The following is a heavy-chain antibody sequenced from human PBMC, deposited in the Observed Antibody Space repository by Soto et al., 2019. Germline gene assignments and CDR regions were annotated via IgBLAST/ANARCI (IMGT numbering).Heavy chain of an antibody. J-gene: IGHJ4*02. CDR3: GRDKGLVGGSPIDY. V-gene: IGHV3-33*01. CDR1: GFTFSSYG. D-gene: IGHD2-2*01. CDR2: IWYHESNK. Sequence: GGSLRLSCAASGFTFSSYGMHWVRQAPGKGLEWVAVIWYHESNKYYADSVKGRFTISRDNSKNTLSLQMNSLRSEDTAVYYCGRDKGLVGGSPIDYWGQGT.